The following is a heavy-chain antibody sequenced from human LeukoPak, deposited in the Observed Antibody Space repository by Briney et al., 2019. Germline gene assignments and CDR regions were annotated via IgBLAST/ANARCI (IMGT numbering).Heavy chain of an antibody. CDR2: INHSGST. D-gene: IGHD6-13*01. CDR1: GGSFSGYY. Sequence: SETLSLTCAVYGGSFSGYYWSWIRQPPGKGLEWIGEINHSGSTNYNPSLKSRVTISVDTSKNQFSLKLSSVTAADTAVYYCARGQGGIAAAGTRWFDPWGQGTLVTVSS. V-gene: IGHV4-34*01. J-gene: IGHJ5*02. CDR3: ARGQGGIAAAGTRWFDP.